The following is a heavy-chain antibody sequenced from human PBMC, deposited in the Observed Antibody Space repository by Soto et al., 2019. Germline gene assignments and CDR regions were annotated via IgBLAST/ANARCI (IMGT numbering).Heavy chain of an antibody. CDR2: IIPIFGTA. Sequence: VASVKVSCKASGGTFSSYAISWVRQAPGQGLEWMGGIIPIFGTANYAQKFQGRVTITADKSTSTAYMELSSLRSEDTAVYYCASPSSGWSLGGMDVWGQGTTVTVSS. V-gene: IGHV1-69*06. CDR1: GGTFSSYA. J-gene: IGHJ6*02. D-gene: IGHD6-19*01. CDR3: ASPSSGWSLGGMDV.